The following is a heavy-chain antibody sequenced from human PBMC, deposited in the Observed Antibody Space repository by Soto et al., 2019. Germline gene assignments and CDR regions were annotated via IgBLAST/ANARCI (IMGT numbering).Heavy chain of an antibody. D-gene: IGHD2-2*01. Sequence: ASVKVSCKASGYTFTSYGISWVRQAPGQGLEWMGWISAYNGNTNYAQKLQGRVTMTTDTSTSTAYMELRSLRSDDTAVYYCARVGCISTSCYAGLVYYYGMDVRGQGTTVTVSS. V-gene: IGHV1-18*01. CDR3: ARVGCISTSCYAGLVYYYGMDV. J-gene: IGHJ6*02. CDR2: ISAYNGNT. CDR1: GYTFTSYG.